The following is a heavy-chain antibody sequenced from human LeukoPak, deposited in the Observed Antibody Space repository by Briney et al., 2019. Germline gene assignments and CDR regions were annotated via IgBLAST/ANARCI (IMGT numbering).Heavy chain of an antibody. D-gene: IGHD3-22*01. Sequence: ASVRVSCKASGYTFTSYGITWVRQAPGQGLEWMGWISAYNGDTNYAQKLQGRVTMTTDTSTSTAYMELRSLRSDDTAVYYCASLKNYYDSSGNLVTDAFDIWGQGTMVTVSS. CDR2: ISAYNGDT. J-gene: IGHJ3*02. CDR3: ASLKNYYDSSGNLVTDAFDI. V-gene: IGHV1-18*01. CDR1: GYTFTSYG.